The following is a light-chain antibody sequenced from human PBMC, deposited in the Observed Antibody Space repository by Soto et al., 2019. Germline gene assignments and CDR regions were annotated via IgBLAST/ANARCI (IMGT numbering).Light chain of an antibody. J-gene: IGKJ1*01. V-gene: IGKV1-17*01. CDR1: QGIRSG. Sequence: DIQMTQSPSSLSASVGDRVTITCRASQGIRSGLGWYQQKPGKAPKRLIYDASSSQSGVPSRFSGSGSGTEVTLTISSLQSEDFATYYCLQYNSYPWTFGQGTKVEIK. CDR3: LQYNSYPWT. CDR2: DAS.